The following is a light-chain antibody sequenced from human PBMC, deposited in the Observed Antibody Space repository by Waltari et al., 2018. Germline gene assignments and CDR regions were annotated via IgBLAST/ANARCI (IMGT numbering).Light chain of an antibody. CDR3: QQYGNSAPIT. CDR2: GAS. V-gene: IGKV3-20*01. Sequence: EIVLTQSPGTLSLSPGERVTLPCRASQSVSSRGLAWYQQKPGQAPRLLIYGASSRATGIPDRFSGSGSGTDFTLTIARLEPEDFAMYYCQQYGNSAPITFGQGTRLEIK. CDR1: QSVSSRG. J-gene: IGKJ5*01.